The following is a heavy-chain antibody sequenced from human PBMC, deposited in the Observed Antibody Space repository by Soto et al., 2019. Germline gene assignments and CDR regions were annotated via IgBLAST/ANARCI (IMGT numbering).Heavy chain of an antibody. V-gene: IGHV4-34*01. CDR3: ARGIVVVTAINFDY. CDR2: INHSGST. CDR1: GGSFSGYY. D-gene: IGHD2-21*02. J-gene: IGHJ4*02. Sequence: SETLSLTCAVYGGSFSGYYWSWIRQPPGKGLEWIGEINHSGSTNYNPSLKSRVTISVDTSKNQFSLKLSSVTAADTAVYYCARGIVVVTAINFDYWGQGTLGTVSA.